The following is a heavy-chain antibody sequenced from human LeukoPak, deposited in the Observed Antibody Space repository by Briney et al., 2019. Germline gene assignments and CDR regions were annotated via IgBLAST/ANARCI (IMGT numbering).Heavy chain of an antibody. CDR1: GGSFSGYY. CDR3: ARGSSGWYYFDY. Sequence: SETLSLTCAVYGGSFSGYYWSWIRQPPGKGLEWIGEINHSGSTNYNPSLKSRITISVDTSKNQFSLKLSSVTAADTAVYYCARGSSGWYYFDYWGQGTLVTVSS. J-gene: IGHJ4*02. D-gene: IGHD6-19*01. CDR2: INHSGST. V-gene: IGHV4-34*01.